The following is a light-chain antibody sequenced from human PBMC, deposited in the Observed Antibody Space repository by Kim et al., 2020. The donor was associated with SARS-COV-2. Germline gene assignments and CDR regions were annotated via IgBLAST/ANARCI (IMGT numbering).Light chain of an antibody. J-gene: IGKJ1*01. V-gene: IGKV3-20*01. Sequence: EIVLTQSPGTLSLSPGERATLSCRASQSVSRNYLAWYRQRPGQAPGLLIYGASSRATGIPARFSGSGSGTDFTLTISRLEPEEFAVYYCQQYGSSPTFGQGTKVDIK. CDR1: QSVSRNY. CDR2: GAS. CDR3: QQYGSSPT.